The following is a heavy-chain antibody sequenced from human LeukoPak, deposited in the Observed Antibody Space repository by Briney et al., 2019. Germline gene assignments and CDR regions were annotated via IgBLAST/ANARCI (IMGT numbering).Heavy chain of an antibody. CDR2: ISSSNSYI. CDR1: GFTFSSYS. Sequence: GGSLRLPCAASGFTFSSYSMHWVRQAPGKGLEWVSSISSSNSYIYYADSVKGRFTISRDNAKNSLYLQMNSLRVEDTAVYYCARDQAPYCTNGICSERQAYYFDYWSQGTLVTVSS. CDR3: ARDQAPYCTNGICSERQAYYFDY. D-gene: IGHD2-8*01. V-gene: IGHV3-21*01. J-gene: IGHJ4*02.